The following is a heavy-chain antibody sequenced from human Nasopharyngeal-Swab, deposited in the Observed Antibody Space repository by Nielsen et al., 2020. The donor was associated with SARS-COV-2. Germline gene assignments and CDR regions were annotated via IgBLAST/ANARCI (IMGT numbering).Heavy chain of an antibody. Sequence: ASVKVSCKASGYTFTSYYMHWVRQAPGQGLEWMGIINPSGCSTSYAQKFQGRVTMTRDTSTSTVYMELSSLRSEDTAVYYGATPGGGTIDYYYYGMDVWGQGTTVTVSS. V-gene: IGHV1-46*01. CDR3: ATPGGGTIDYYYYGMDV. J-gene: IGHJ6*02. CDR1: GYTFTSYY. CDR2: INPSGCST. D-gene: IGHD1-7*01.